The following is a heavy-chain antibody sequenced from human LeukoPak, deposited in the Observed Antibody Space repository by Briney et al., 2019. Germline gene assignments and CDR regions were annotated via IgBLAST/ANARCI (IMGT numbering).Heavy chain of an antibody. V-gene: IGHV3-53*01. CDR1: GFTVSSNY. J-gene: IGHJ2*01. CDR3: VRGDLTGHWYIDL. D-gene: IGHD3-16*01. CDR2: IYSGGNT. Sequence: GGSLRLSCAASGFTVSSNYMNWVRQAPGKGLEWISIIYSGGNTYYSDSVKGRFTISRDTSKNTVYLQMNSLRAEDTAVYCCVRGDLTGHWYIDLWGRGTLVTVSS.